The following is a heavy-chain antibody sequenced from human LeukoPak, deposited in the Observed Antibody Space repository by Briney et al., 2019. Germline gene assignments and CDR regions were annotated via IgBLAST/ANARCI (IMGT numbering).Heavy chain of an antibody. D-gene: IGHD3-10*01. Sequence: GGSLRLSCAASGFTFSSYAMHWVRQAPGKGLEWVAVISYDGSSKYYADSVKGRFTISRDNSKNTLYLQMNSLRAEDMAVYYCARSPGEVVNPEYAFDIWGQGTMVTVSS. J-gene: IGHJ3*02. CDR2: ISYDGSSK. CDR3: ARSPGEVVNPEYAFDI. V-gene: IGHV3-30-3*01. CDR1: GFTFSSYA.